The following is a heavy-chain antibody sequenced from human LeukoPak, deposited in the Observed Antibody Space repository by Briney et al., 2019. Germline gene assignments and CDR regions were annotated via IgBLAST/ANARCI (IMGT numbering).Heavy chain of an antibody. D-gene: IGHD1-1*01. J-gene: IGHJ5*02. CDR2: IYYSGST. V-gene: IGHV4-31*03. CDR3: ARGQYNWNDGENWFDP. Sequence: PSETLSLTCTVSGGSISSGGYYWSWSRQHPGKGLEWIGYIYYSGSTYYNPSLKSRVTISVDTSKNQFSLKLSSVTAADTAVHYCARGQYNWNDGENWFDPWGQGTLVTVSS. CDR1: GGSISSGGYY.